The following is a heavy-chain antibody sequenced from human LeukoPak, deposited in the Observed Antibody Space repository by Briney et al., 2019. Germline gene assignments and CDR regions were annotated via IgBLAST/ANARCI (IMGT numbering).Heavy chain of an antibody. V-gene: IGHV3-21*01. CDR1: GFTFSSYS. Sequence: GGSLRLSCAASGFTFSSYSMNWVRQAPGKGLEWDSSISSSSSYIYYADSVKGRFTISRDNAKNSLYLQMNSLRAEDTAVYYCARTCSSTSCYFGGYYGMDVWGQGTTVTVS. J-gene: IGHJ6*02. CDR2: ISSSSSYI. D-gene: IGHD2-2*01. CDR3: ARTCSSTSCYFGGYYGMDV.